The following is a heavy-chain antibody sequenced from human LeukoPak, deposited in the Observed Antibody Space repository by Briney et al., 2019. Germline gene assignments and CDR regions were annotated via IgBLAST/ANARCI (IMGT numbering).Heavy chain of an antibody. V-gene: IGHV3-21*06. CDR3: ARGRSITLLRGVAMSDGFDI. Sequence: GGSLRLSCAASGFTFSTYSMNWVRQAPGRGLEWVSFTDTSGRYVYYGDSVKGRFTISRDNAKNLLFLQMNGLRAEDTALYYCARGRSITLLRGVAMSDGFDIWGQGAMVAVSS. CDR1: GFTFSTYS. J-gene: IGHJ3*02. CDR2: TDTSGRYV. D-gene: IGHD3-10*01.